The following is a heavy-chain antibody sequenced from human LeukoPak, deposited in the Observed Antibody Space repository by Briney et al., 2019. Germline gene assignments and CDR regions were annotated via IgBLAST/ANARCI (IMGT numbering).Heavy chain of an antibody. Sequence: GGSLRLSCAASGFTFNTYGMTWVRQAPGKGLEWVSAITSSGGSTYYGDSVKGRFTISRDNSRNTLYLQMNSLRVDDTAVYYCARDLCWGCFDDWGQGNLVTVSS. CDR1: GFTFNTYG. CDR2: ITSSGGST. J-gene: IGHJ4*02. CDR3: ARDLCWGCFDD. V-gene: IGHV3-23*01. D-gene: IGHD3-10*02.